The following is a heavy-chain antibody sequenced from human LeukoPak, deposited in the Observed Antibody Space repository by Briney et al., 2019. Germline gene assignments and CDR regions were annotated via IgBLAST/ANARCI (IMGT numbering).Heavy chain of an antibody. CDR1: GFTLSSYA. CDR2: ISGSGGST. D-gene: IGHD4-11*01. J-gene: IGHJ3*02. V-gene: IGHV3-23*01. Sequence: EGSLRLSCAASGFTLSSYAMSWLRQAPGKALEGVTAISGSGGSTYYAGSVKGRFTISRDNSKNTLYVQMKSLRAEDTAVYYCAKLRSNYINYDAFDIWGQGIMVTVSS. CDR3: AKLRSNYINYDAFDI.